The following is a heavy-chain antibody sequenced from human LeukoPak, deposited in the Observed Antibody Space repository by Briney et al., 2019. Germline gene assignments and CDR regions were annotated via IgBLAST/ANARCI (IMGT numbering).Heavy chain of an antibody. CDR3: ARTSGDWLSWAWIGVDV. J-gene: IGHJ6*02. V-gene: IGHV4-34*01. Sequence: SETLSLTCAVYGGSFSGYYWNWIRQPPGKGLEWIGEIEHSGSTKYNPSLKSRVTISADTSKNQFSLKLSSVTAADTAVYYCARTSGDWLSWAWIGVDVWGQGTTVTVSS. CDR2: IEHSGST. CDR1: GGSFSGYY. D-gene: IGHD3-9*01.